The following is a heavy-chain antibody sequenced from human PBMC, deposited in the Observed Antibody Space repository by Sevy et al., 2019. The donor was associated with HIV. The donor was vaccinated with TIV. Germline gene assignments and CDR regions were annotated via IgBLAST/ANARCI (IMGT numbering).Heavy chain of an antibody. D-gene: IGHD3-3*01. J-gene: IGHJ4*02. CDR3: ARGGSYDFWSGYYPIAYYFDY. V-gene: IGHV1-18*01. CDR1: GYTFTSYG. CDR2: ISAYNGNT. Sequence: ASVKVSCKASGYTFTSYGISWVRQAPGQGLEWMGWISAYNGNTNYAQKLQGRVTMTTDTSTSTAYMELRSLRSDDTDVYYCARGGSYDFWSGYYPIAYYFDYWGQGTLVTVSS.